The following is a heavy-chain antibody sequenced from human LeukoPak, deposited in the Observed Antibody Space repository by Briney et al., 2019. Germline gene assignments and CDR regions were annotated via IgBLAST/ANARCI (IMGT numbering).Heavy chain of an antibody. CDR3: ATGAPRYSSGWCFDY. V-gene: IGHV1-2*02. CDR1: GYTFTGYY. D-gene: IGHD6-19*01. CDR2: INPNSGGT. Sequence: ASVKVSCKASGYTFTGYYMHWVRQAPGQGLEWMGWINPNSGGTNYAQKFQGRVTMTEDTSTDTAYMELSSLRSEDTAVYYCATGAPRYSSGWCFDYWGQGTLVTVSS. J-gene: IGHJ4*02.